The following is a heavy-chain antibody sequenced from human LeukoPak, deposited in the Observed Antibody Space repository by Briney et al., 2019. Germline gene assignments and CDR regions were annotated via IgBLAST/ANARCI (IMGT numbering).Heavy chain of an antibody. Sequence: GSLRLSCAASGFTFSSYAMSWVRQAPGKGLEWIGHINYSGGTKYNPSLKGRVTISVDTPENQFSLKLSSVTAADTAVYYCARYYYDSSGYSHGMDVWGQGTTVTVSS. CDR1: GFTFSSYA. V-gene: IGHV4-59*08. CDR2: INYSGGT. J-gene: IGHJ6*02. CDR3: ARYYYDSSGYSHGMDV. D-gene: IGHD3-22*01.